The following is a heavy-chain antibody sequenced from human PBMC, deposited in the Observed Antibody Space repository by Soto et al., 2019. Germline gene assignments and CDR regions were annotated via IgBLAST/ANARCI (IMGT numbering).Heavy chain of an antibody. D-gene: IGHD3-16*01. CDR1: GGSTSSDNY. J-gene: IGHJ4*02. Sequence: SETQSLTCTFAGGSTSSDNYWIWIRQPPGKGLEWIGHIYYSGNTDYNPSLKSRLAISIDTSKNQFSLKLSSVTAADTAVYFCAREGGESSDGLYYFDSWGQGSLVTVSS. CDR3: AREGGESSDGLYYFDS. CDR2: IYYSGNT. V-gene: IGHV4-30-4*01.